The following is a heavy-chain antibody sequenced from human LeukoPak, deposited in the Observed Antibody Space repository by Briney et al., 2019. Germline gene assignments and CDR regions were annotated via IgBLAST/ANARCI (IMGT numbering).Heavy chain of an antibody. J-gene: IGHJ1*01. CDR3: ARDLMGATHYFQH. V-gene: IGHV3-7*01. CDR1: GFNFSSYG. Sequence: GGSLRLSCAASGFNFSSYGMHWVRQAPGKGLERVANIKQDGSEKYYVDSVKGRFTISRDNAKNSLYLQMNSLRAEDTAVYYCARDLMGATHYFQHWGQGTLVTVSS. D-gene: IGHD1-26*01. CDR2: IKQDGSEK.